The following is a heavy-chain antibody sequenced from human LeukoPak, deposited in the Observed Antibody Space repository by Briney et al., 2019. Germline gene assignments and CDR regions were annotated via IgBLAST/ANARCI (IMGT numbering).Heavy chain of an antibody. CDR1: GFTFSSYG. Sequence: GGSLRLSCAASGFTFSSYGMHWVRQAPGKGLEWVAVIWYDGSNKYYADSVKGRFTISRDNSKNTLYLQMNSLRAEDTAVYHCARKVAQLGVDYWGQGTLVTVSS. D-gene: IGHD6-6*01. V-gene: IGHV3-33*01. CDR3: ARKVAQLGVDY. J-gene: IGHJ4*02. CDR2: IWYDGSNK.